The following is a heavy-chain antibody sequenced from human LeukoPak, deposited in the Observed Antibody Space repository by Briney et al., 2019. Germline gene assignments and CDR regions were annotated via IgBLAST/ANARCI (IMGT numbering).Heavy chain of an antibody. Sequence: PGGSLRLSCAASGFTFSSYAMHWVRQAPGKGLEWVAVISYDEINKYYADSVKGRFAISRDNSKNTLYLQMNSLRTEDTAVYYCAKTVTGYYDYWGQGTLVTVST. CDR2: ISYDEINK. J-gene: IGHJ4*02. CDR1: GFTFSSYA. CDR3: AKTVTGYYDY. V-gene: IGHV3-30*18. D-gene: IGHD3-9*01.